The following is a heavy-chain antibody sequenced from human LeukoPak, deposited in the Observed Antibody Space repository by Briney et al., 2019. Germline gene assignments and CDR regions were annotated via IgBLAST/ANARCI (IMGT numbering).Heavy chain of an antibody. CDR3: ARDYYGSGRTFDY. Sequence: RASVKVSCKASGYTFTGYYMHWVRQAPGQGLEWMGWINPNSGGTNYAQKFQGWVTMTRDTSISTAYMELSRLRSDDTAVYYCARDYYGSGRTFDYWGQGTLVTVSS. V-gene: IGHV1-2*04. D-gene: IGHD3-10*01. CDR1: GYTFTGYY. CDR2: INPNSGGT. J-gene: IGHJ4*02.